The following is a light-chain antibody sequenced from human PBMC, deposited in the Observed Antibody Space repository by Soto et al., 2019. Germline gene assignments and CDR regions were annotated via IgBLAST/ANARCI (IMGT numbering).Light chain of an antibody. V-gene: IGKV3-15*01. CDR3: QQYNRWPRA. Sequence: DIVMTQSPAPLSVSPGERASLSCRASQSVSSNVAWYQQKPGQAPRLLIYGASTRATGIPARFSGSGSGTEFTLTISSLQSEDVAVYYCQQYNRWPRAFGQGTKVDIK. J-gene: IGKJ1*01. CDR1: QSVSSN. CDR2: GAS.